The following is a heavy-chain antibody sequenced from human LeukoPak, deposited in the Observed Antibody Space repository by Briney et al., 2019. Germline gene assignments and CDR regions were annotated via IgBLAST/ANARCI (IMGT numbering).Heavy chain of an antibody. CDR2: MNPNSGNT. J-gene: IGHJ4*02. CDR3: ARALRWCSGGSCYRYYFDY. D-gene: IGHD2-15*01. Sequence: GASVKVSCKASGYTSTSYDINWVRQATGQGLEWMGWMNPNSGNTGYAQEFQGRVTMTRNTSISTAYMELSSLRSEDTAVYYCARALRWCSGGSCYRYYFDYWGQGTLVTVSS. CDR1: GYTSTSYD. V-gene: IGHV1-8*01.